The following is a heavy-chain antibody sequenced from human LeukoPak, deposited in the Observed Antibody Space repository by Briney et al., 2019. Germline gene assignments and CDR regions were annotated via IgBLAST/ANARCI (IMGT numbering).Heavy chain of an antibody. CDR3: ARDSASYSTYFDY. CDR1: GGSISSGSYY. Sequence: SETLSLTCTVSGGSISSGSYYWSWIRQPAGKGLEWIGRIYTSGSTNYNPSLKSRVTISVDKSKNQFSLKLSSVTAADTAVYYCARDSASYSTYFDYWGQGTLVTVSS. J-gene: IGHJ4*02. CDR2: IYTSGST. D-gene: IGHD1-26*01. V-gene: IGHV4-61*02.